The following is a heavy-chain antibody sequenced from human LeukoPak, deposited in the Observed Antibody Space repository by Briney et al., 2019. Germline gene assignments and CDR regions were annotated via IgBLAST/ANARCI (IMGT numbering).Heavy chain of an antibody. D-gene: IGHD2-15*01. CDR2: ISYDGSNK. V-gene: IGHV3-30*18. CDR1: GFTFSSYG. Sequence: PGRSLRLSCAASGFTFSSYGMHWVRQAPGKGLEWVAVISYDGSNKYYADSVKGRFTISRDNSKNTLYLQMNSLRAEDTAVYYCAKDRNPYCSGGSCYTFDYWGQGTLVTVSS. CDR3: AKDRNPYCSGGSCYTFDY. J-gene: IGHJ4*02.